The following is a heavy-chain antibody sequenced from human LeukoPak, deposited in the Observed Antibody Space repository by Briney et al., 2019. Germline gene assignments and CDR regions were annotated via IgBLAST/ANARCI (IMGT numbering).Heavy chain of an antibody. D-gene: IGHD3-3*01. CDR2: ISSSSSYI. Sequence: GGSLRLSCAASGFTFSSYSMNWVRQAPGKGLEWVSSISSSSSYIYYADSVKGRFTISRDNAKNSLYLQMNSLRAEDTAVYYCARGALGIRFLEWLPEVAFDIWGQGTMVTASS. J-gene: IGHJ3*02. CDR1: GFTFSSYS. V-gene: IGHV3-21*01. CDR3: ARGALGIRFLEWLPEVAFDI.